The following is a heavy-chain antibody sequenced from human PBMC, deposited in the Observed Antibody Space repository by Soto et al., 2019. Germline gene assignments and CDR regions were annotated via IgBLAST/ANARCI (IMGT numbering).Heavy chain of an antibody. V-gene: IGHV1-69*13. CDR1: GGTFSSYA. CDR3: ARSPLNYYDSSGYYVFSDY. Sequence: ASVKVSCKASGGTFSSYAISWVRQAPGQGLEWMGGIIPIFGTANYAQKFQGRVTITADESTSTAYMELSSLRSEDTAVYYCARSPLNYYDSSGYYVFSDYWGQGTLVTVSS. CDR2: IIPIFGTA. D-gene: IGHD3-22*01. J-gene: IGHJ4*01.